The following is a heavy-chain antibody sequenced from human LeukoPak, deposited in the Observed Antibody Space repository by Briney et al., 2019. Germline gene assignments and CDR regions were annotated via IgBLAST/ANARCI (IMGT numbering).Heavy chain of an antibody. CDR1: GFTFTSRSA. CDR3: AAPYTSSWFDL. J-gene: IGHJ5*02. CDR2: IVVDSDNT. D-gene: IGHD6-13*01. V-gene: IGHV1-58*01. Sequence: SVKVSCKASGFTFTSRSAVQWVRQARGQRLEWIGWIVVDSDNTNYAENFQERVTITRDMSASTSYMELSSLRSEDTAVYFCAAPYTSSWFDLWGQGALVTVSS.